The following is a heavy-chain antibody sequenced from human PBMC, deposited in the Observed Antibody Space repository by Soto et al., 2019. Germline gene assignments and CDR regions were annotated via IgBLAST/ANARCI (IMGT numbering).Heavy chain of an antibody. J-gene: IGHJ6*02. CDR1: GYTFTSYY. CDR2: INPSGGST. V-gene: IGHV1-46*01. CDR3: ESGSSSYRYHHGMDV. Sequence: ASVKVSCKASGYTFTSYYMHWVRQAPGQGLEWMGIINPSGGSTSYAQKFQGRVTMTRDTSTSGVYMDQSSLRSEETAVYYCESGSSSYRYHHGMDVWGQGTTVTVS. D-gene: IGHD2-2*01.